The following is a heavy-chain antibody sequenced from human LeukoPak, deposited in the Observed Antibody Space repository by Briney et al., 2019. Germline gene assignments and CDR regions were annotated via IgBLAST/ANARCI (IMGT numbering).Heavy chain of an antibody. CDR2: TSGSGDGT. J-gene: IGHJ4*02. D-gene: IGHD3-22*01. CDR3: AKLRDFFDSSGQFDY. V-gene: IGHV3-23*01. Sequence: TGGSLRLSCAASGFTFSSYAMSWVRQAPGKGLEWGSATSGSGDGTFYADSVKGRFTISRDNSKNTLYLQMNSLRAEEAAIYSCAKLRDFFDSSGQFDYWGQGTLVTVSS. CDR1: GFTFSSYA.